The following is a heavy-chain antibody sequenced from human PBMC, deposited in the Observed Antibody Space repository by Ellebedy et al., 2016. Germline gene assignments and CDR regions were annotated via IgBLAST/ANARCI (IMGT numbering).Heavy chain of an antibody. J-gene: IGHJ4*01. V-gene: IGHV3-74*01. D-gene: IGHD1-20*01. CDR1: GFTFSTYW. Sequence: GGSLRLSCAASGFTFSTYWMHWVRQAPGKGLVWVSRINGDGSTTGYADSVRGRFTISRDNAKNTLYLQMNSLRAEDTAVYYCARYNWNSGHYWGQGTLITVSS. CDR3: ARYNWNSGHY. CDR2: INGDGSTT.